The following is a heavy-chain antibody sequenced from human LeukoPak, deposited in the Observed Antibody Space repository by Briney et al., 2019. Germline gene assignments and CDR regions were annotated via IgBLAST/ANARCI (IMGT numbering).Heavy chain of an antibody. CDR1: GGSISSGDYY. V-gene: IGHV4-30-4*01. Sequence: SETLSLTCTVSGGSISSGDYYWSWIRQPPGKGLEWIGYIYYSGGTYYNPSLKSRVTISVDTSKNQFSLKLSSVTAADTAVYYCAREGYDSSGYYFTMIFDIWGQGTMVTVSS. D-gene: IGHD3-22*01. CDR2: IYYSGGT. CDR3: AREGYDSSGYYFTMIFDI. J-gene: IGHJ3*02.